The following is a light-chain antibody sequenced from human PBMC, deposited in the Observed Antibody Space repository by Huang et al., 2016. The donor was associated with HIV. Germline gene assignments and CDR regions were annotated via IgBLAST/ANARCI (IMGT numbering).Light chain of an antibody. CDR3: QQYYTYPRGT. Sequence: AIRITQSPSSLSASAGDRVTITCRASQDISNYLAWYQQEPGKAPKLLIYTASTLQSGVPSRFSGSGSGTGFTLTIDSLQSEDFATYYCQQYYTYPRGTFGQGTKVEIK. V-gene: IGKV1-8*01. CDR1: QDISNY. CDR2: TAS. J-gene: IGKJ1*01.